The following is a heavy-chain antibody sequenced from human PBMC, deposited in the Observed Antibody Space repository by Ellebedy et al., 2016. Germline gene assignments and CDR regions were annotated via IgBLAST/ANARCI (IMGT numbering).Heavy chain of an antibody. Sequence: ASVKVSXXASGYTFSNYGITWVRQAPGQGLEWMGWISVYNDNKNYAQKFQGRVTMTTDTSTTTAYMELRSLRSDDTAVYYCARGGMLYCSSTYCVDYWGQGTLVTVSS. CDR3: ARGGMLYCSSTYCVDY. CDR2: ISVYNDNK. D-gene: IGHD2-2*01. CDR1: GYTFSNYG. J-gene: IGHJ4*02. V-gene: IGHV1-18*01.